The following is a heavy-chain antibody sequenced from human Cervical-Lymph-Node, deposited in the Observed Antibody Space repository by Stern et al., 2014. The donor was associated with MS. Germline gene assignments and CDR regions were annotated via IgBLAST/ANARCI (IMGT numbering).Heavy chain of an antibody. CDR1: GFTFKEYS. V-gene: IGHV3-21*01. CDR2: ITGGSTDI. D-gene: IGHD3-16*01. CDR3: AREDYTQDFDY. Sequence: MQLVQSGGGLVKPGGSLRLSCAASGFTFKEYSMNWVRQAPGKGLEWVSSITGGSTDIHYADSVKGRFTISRDNVKNSLYLQMNSLRAEDTAVYYCAREDYTQDFDYWGRGTLVTVSS. J-gene: IGHJ4*02.